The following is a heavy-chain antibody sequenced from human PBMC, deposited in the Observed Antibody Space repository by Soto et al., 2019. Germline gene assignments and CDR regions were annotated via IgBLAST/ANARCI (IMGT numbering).Heavy chain of an antibody. CDR2: INAGNGNT. Sequence: ASVKVSCKASGGTFSSYAISWVRQAPGQRLEWMGWINAGNGNTKYSQKFQGRVTITRDTSASTAYMELSSRRSEDTAVYYCARDPSYYGMDVWGQGTTVTVSS. J-gene: IGHJ6*02. V-gene: IGHV1-3*01. CDR1: GGTFSSYA. CDR3: ARDPSYYGMDV.